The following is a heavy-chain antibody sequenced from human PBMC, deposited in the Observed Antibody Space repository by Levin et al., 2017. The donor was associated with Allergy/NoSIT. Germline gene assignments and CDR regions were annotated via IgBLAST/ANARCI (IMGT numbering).Heavy chain of an antibody. Sequence: GGSLRLSCEASGFTFSSYAMSWVREAPGKGLERVSAISGNGVSTSYADSVKGRFTISRDNSKNTLYLQMNSLRAEDTAVYYCAKKTNFDITAYLDYWGQGTLVTVSS. D-gene: IGHD3-9*01. J-gene: IGHJ4*02. CDR2: ISGNGVST. CDR3: AKKTNFDITAYLDY. CDR1: GFTFSSYA. V-gene: IGHV3-23*01.